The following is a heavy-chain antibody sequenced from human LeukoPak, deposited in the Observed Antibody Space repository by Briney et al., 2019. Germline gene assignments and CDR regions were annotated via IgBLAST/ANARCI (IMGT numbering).Heavy chain of an antibody. J-gene: IGHJ4*02. CDR3: ARTPPKGDIDY. Sequence: GASVKVSCKASGYTFTNYDINWVRQATGQGLEWLGWMSASSGNTGYAQKFQGRVSMTRATSISTAYLELSSLTFEDTAVYYWARTPPKGDIDYWGQGTLVTVSS. CDR1: GYTFTNYD. D-gene: IGHD2-21*02. CDR2: MSASSGNT. V-gene: IGHV1-8*01.